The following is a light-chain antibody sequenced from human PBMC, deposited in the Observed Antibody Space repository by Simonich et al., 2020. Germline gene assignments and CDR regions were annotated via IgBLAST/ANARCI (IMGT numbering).Light chain of an antibody. Sequence: DIVMTQSPDSLAVSLGERSTINCKSSQSVLYSSNNKNYLAWYQQKPGQTPKMLIYWASTRQSGVPDRVRGSGSGTDFTLTISSLQAEDLAVYYCQQYYSTPFTFGPGTKVDIK. V-gene: IGKV4-1*01. CDR3: QQYYSTPFT. CDR1: QSVLYSSNNKNY. CDR2: WAS. J-gene: IGKJ3*01.